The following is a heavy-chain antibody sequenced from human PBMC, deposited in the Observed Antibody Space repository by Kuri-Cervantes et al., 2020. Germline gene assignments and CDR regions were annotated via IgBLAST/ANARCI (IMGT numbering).Heavy chain of an antibody. J-gene: IGHJ4*02. Sequence: SETLSLTCAVSGYSISNNYYWGWIRQPPGKGLEWIGSIYHSGSTYYNPSLKSRLTISIDTSKNLFSLKLCSVTAADTAVYYCARVPSTRPDYFDYWGQGTLVTVSS. CDR2: IYHSGST. V-gene: IGHV4-38-2*01. CDR3: ARVPSTRPDYFDY. CDR1: GYSISNNYY. D-gene: IGHD2-2*01.